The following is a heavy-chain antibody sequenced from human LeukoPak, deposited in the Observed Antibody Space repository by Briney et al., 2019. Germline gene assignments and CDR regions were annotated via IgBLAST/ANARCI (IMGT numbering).Heavy chain of an antibody. V-gene: IGHV3-48*01. CDR2: ISSSSSVI. CDR3: ARARGYSYGYSDY. Sequence: GGSLRLSCAASGFTFSSYSMNWVRQAPGKGLEWVSCISSSSSVIDYADSVKGRFTISRDNAKNSLYLQMNSLRAEDTAFYYCARARGYSYGYSDYWGQGTLVTVSS. J-gene: IGHJ4*02. CDR1: GFTFSSYS. D-gene: IGHD5-18*01.